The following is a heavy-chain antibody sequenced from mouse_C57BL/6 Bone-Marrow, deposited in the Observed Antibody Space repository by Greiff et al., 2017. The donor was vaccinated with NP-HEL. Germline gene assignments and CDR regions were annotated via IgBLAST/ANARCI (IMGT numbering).Heavy chain of an antibody. CDR1: GYTFTSYW. D-gene: IGHD3-2*02. Sequence: QVQLQQSGAELAKPGASVKLSCKASGYTFTSYWMHWVKQRPGQGLEWIGYINPSSGYTKYNQKFKDKATLTADKSSSTAYMQLSSLTYEDSAVYYCAVRQLRLSRYFDVWGTGTTVTVSS. CDR3: AVRQLRLSRYFDV. V-gene: IGHV1-7*01. J-gene: IGHJ1*03. CDR2: INPSSGYT.